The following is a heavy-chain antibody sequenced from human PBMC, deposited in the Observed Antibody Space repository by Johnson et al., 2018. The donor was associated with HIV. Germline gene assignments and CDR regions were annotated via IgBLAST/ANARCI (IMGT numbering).Heavy chain of an antibody. D-gene: IGHD3-22*01. CDR3: ARDAYYYDSSGYYYGNDAFDI. CDR2: ISFDGTNT. V-gene: IGHV3-30-3*01. CDR1: GFTFSSNA. Sequence: QVQLVESGGGVVQPGGSLRLSCAASGFTFSSNAMHWVRQSPGKGLEWVAVISFDGTNTYYGDSVKGRFTISRDTYKNTLYLQMNSLRAEDTAVYYCARDAYYYDSSGYYYGNDAFDIWGQGTMVTVSS. J-gene: IGHJ3*02.